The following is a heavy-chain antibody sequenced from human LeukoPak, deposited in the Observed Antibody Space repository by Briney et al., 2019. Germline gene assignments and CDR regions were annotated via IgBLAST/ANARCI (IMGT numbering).Heavy chain of an antibody. D-gene: IGHD2-15*01. CDR2: IYPGDSDT. Sequence: GESLKISCKGSGYSFTSYWIGWVRQMPGKGLDWMGIIYPGDSDTRYSPSFQGQVTISADKSISTAYLQWSSLKASDTAMYYCASGYCSGGSCYRQFWFDPWGQGTLVTVSS. V-gene: IGHV5-51*01. CDR3: ASGYCSGGSCYRQFWFDP. J-gene: IGHJ5*02. CDR1: GYSFTSYW.